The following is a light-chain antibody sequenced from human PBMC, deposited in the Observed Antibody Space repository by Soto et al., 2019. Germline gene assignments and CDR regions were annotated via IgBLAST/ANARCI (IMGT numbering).Light chain of an antibody. J-gene: IGLJ3*02. V-gene: IGLV1-44*01. CDR2: SNN. CDR3: AAWDDSLNGVL. CDR1: RSNIGSNT. Sequence: QSALTQPPSASGTPGQRVSISCSGSRSNIGSNTVNWYQHLPGTAPRLLIYSNNQRPSGVPDRFSASKSGASASLAIIGLQSEDEADYYCAAWDDSLNGVLFGGGTKLTVL.